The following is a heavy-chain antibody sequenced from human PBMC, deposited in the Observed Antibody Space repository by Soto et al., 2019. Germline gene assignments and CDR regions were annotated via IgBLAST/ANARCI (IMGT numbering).Heavy chain of an antibody. D-gene: IGHD5-18*01. CDR2: IYWNDDK. CDR1: GFSLSTSGVG. J-gene: IGHJ4*02. Sequence: KESGPTLVKPTQTLTLTCTFSGFSLSTSGVGVGWIRQPPGKALEWLALIYWNDDKRYSPSLKSRLIITKDTSKNQVVLTMTNMDPVDTATYYCARTTGYTYDFDSWGQGTLVTVSS. V-gene: IGHV2-5*01. CDR3: ARTTGYTYDFDS.